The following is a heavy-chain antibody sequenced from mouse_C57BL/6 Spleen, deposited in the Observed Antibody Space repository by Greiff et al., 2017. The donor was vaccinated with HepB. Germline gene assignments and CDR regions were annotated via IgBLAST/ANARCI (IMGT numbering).Heavy chain of an antibody. J-gene: IGHJ1*03. CDR2: FYPGSGSI. CDR3: ARHEGGPHYYGSSYWYFDV. D-gene: IGHD1-1*01. Sequence: VQLQQSGAELVKPGASVKLSCKASGYTFTEYTIHWVKQRSGQGLEWIGWFYPGSGSIKYNEKFKDKATLTADKSSSTVYMELSRLTSEDSAVYFCARHEGGPHYYGSSYWYFDVWGTGTTVTVSS. CDR1: GYTFTEYT. V-gene: IGHV1-62-2*01.